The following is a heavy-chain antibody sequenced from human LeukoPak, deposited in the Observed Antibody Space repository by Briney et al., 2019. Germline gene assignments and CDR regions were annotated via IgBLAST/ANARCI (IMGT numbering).Heavy chain of an antibody. Sequence: AASVKVSCKASGYTFTGYYMHWVRQAPGQGLEWMGWINPNSGGTNYAQKFQGRVTMTRDTSISTAYMELSRLRSEDTAVYYCARSSERITIFGVVDKPRINWFDPWGQGTLVTVSS. J-gene: IGHJ5*02. CDR3: ARSSERITIFGVVDKPRINWFDP. CDR2: INPNSGGT. D-gene: IGHD3-3*01. CDR1: GYTFTGYY. V-gene: IGHV1-2*02.